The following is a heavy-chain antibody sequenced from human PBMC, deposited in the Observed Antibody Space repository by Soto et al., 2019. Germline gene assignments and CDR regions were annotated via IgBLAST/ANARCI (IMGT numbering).Heavy chain of an antibody. J-gene: IGHJ3*02. Sequence: SVKVSCKASGGTFSSYAISWVRQALGQGLEWMGGIIPIFGTANYAQKFQGRVTITADESTSTAYMELSSLRSEDTAVYYCARESVDTAMDGVFDIWGQGTMVTVSS. D-gene: IGHD5-18*01. V-gene: IGHV1-69*13. CDR2: IIPIFGTA. CDR3: ARESVDTAMDGVFDI. CDR1: GGTFSSYA.